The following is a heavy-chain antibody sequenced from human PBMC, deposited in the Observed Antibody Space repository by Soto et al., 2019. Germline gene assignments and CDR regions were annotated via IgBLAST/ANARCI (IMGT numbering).Heavy chain of an antibody. V-gene: IGHV3-21*01. D-gene: IGHD3-3*01. CDR1: GFTFSSYS. Sequence: GGSLRLSCAASGFTFSSYSMNWVRQAPGKGLEWVSSISSSSSYIYYADSVKGRFTISRDNAKNSLYLQMNSLRAEDTAVYYCARDALRFLEWLLYYMDVWGKGTTVTVSS. CDR2: ISSSSSYI. J-gene: IGHJ6*03. CDR3: ARDALRFLEWLLYYMDV.